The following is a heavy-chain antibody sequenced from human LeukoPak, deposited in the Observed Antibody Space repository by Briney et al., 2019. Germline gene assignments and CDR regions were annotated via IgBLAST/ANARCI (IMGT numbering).Heavy chain of an antibody. D-gene: IGHD1-26*01. CDR2: MNPNSGNT. Sequence: ASVTVSCKASGYTFTSYDINWVRQATGQGLEWMGWMNPNSGNTGYAQKFQGRVTITRNTSISTAYMELRSLRSDDTAVYYCARVGEGELLPFDYWGQGTLVTVSS. J-gene: IGHJ4*02. CDR3: ARVGEGELLPFDY. V-gene: IGHV1-8*03. CDR1: GYTFTSYD.